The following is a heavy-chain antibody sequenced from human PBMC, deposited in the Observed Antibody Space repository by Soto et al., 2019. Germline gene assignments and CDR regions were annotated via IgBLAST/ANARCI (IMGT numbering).Heavy chain of an antibody. CDR2: TSYSGST. Sequence: QVLLQESGPGLVKPSQTLSLTCTVSGGSISSYGYYWSWIRQHPGKVLEWIGFTSYSGSTYYNSSLKSRVIISADTSKTQFSLRLSSVTAADTDVDYCARVQYWYFDLWGRGTLVTVSS. V-gene: IGHV4-31*03. J-gene: IGHJ2*01. CDR1: GGSISSYGYY. D-gene: IGHD4-4*01. CDR3: ARVQYWYFDL.